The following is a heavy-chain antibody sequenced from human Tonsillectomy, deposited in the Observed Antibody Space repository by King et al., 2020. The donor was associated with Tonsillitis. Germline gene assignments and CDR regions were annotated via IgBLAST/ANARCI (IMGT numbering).Heavy chain of an antibody. J-gene: IGHJ4*02. CDR1: GFTFSSYW. V-gene: IGHV3-7*03. Sequence: VQLVESGGGLVQPGGSLRLSCAASGFTFSSYWMNWVRQAPGKGLEWVANINQDGSEKFYVDSVKGRFIISRGNAKNSLYLQMNSLRAEDTAVYYCARVDFWTSDYWGQGTLVTVSS. CDR3: ARVDFWTSDY. D-gene: IGHD3/OR15-3a*01. CDR2: INQDGSEK.